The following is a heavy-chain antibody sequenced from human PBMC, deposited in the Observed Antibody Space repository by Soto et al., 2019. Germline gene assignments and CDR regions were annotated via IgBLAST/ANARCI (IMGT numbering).Heavy chain of an antibody. V-gene: IGHV1-18*01. D-gene: IGHD6-13*01. CDR2: ISPKNGDT. CDR1: GYTFSDYG. J-gene: IGHJ1*01. Sequence: ASVKVSCKASGYTFSDYGVSWVRQAPGQGFEWMGWISPKNGDTNYAQKFRGRVTMTADTVTSTVYLDLRSLSAEDTAFYYCVKDESINWYSGHFRHWGQGTLVIVSS. CDR3: VKDESINWYSGHFRH.